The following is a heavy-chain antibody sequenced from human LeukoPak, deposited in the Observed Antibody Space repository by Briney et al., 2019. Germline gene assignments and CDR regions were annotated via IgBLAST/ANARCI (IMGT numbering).Heavy chain of an antibody. V-gene: IGHV4-34*01. J-gene: IGHJ6*02. CDR3: ARRTSSYYYYGMDV. Sequence: SETLSLTCAVYGGSFSGYYWSWIRQPPGKGLEWIGEINHSGSTNYNPSLKSRVTISVDTSKNQFSLKLSSVTAADTAEYYCARRTSSYYYYGMDVWGQGTTVTVSS. CDR1: GGSFSGYY. D-gene: IGHD1/OR15-1a*01. CDR2: INHSGST.